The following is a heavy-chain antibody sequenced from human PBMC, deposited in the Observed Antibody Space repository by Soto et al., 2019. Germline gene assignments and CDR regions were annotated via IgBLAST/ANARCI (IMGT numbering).Heavy chain of an antibody. CDR1: ERTFSSYG. J-gene: IGHJ6*04. D-gene: IGHD2-21*01. Sequence: QVQLVQSGAEVKKPGSSVKVSCKASERTFSSYGLSWVRQAPGQGLAWLGAIIPMFGTSNYAQNFQGRVTITADEFTSTAYMELSSLTSEDTAVYFCARTPNPFVVALGETTYYYGLDVWGKGTTVTVSS. CDR3: ARTPNPFVVALGETTYYYGLDV. CDR2: IIPMFGTS. V-gene: IGHV1-69*01.